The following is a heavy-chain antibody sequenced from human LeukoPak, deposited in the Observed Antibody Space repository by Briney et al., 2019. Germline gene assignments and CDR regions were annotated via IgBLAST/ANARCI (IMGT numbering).Heavy chain of an antibody. D-gene: IGHD6-13*01. Sequence: ASVKVSCKASGYTFTGYYMHWVRQAPGQRVEWMGWINPNSGGTNYAQKFQGRVTMTRDTSISTAYMELSRLSSDDTAVYYCARSDSSSWHLDYWGQGTLVTVSS. J-gene: IGHJ4*02. CDR1: GYTFTGYY. V-gene: IGHV1-2*02. CDR2: INPNSGGT. CDR3: ARSDSSSWHLDY.